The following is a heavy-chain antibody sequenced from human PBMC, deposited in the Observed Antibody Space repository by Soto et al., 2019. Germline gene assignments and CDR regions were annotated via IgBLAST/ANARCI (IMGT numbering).Heavy chain of an antibody. CDR1: GFTFSNYA. D-gene: IGHD3-10*01. J-gene: IGHJ6*02. V-gene: IGHV3-23*01. CDR3: AKDLNGSGSFTSYYHYGMDV. CDR2: ISGSGRNT. Sequence: EVQMLESGGGLVHPGGSLRLSCAASGFTFSNYAMNWVRQAPGKGLEWVSSISGSGRNTYYADSVKGRLTISRDSSKNXXYLQXXSLRVEXTGXXXCAKDLNGSGSFTSYYHYGMDVWGQGTTVTVSS.